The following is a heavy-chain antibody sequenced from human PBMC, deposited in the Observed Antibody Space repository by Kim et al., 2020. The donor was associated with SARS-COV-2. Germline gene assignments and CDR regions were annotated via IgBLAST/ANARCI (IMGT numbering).Heavy chain of an antibody. CDR2: SST. J-gene: IGHJ6*02. V-gene: IGHV3-74*01. Sequence: SSTNSADSVKGRFTISRDNTKNPLYLQMNSLRAEDTAVYYCASGGIYSMADWGQGTTVTVSS. CDR3: ASGGIYSMAD. D-gene: IGHD1-26*01.